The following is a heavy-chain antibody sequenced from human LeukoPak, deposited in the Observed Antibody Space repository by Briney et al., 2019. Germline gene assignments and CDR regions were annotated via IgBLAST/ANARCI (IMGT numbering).Heavy chain of an antibody. V-gene: IGHV3-53*01. CDR2: IYSGGST. Sequence: GGSLRLSCAASGFTVSSNYMSWVRQAPGKGLEWVSVIYSGGSTYYADSVKGRFTISRDSAKNTLYLQMNSLRVEDTAVYYCAPIGAGYWGQGTLVTVSS. J-gene: IGHJ4*02. D-gene: IGHD4/OR15-4a*01. CDR3: APIGAGY. CDR1: GFTVSSNY.